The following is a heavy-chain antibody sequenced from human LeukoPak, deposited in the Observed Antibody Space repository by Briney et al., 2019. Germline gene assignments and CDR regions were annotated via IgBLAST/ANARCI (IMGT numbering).Heavy chain of an antibody. CDR2: IYYSGST. J-gene: IGHJ5*02. D-gene: IGHD2-2*01. CDR1: GGSISSGDYY. V-gene: IGHV4-30-4*08. Sequence: SQTLSLTCTVSGGSISSGDYYWSWIRQPPGKGLEWIGYIYYSGSTYYNPSLKSRVTISVDTSKNQFSLKLSSVTAADTAAYYCARDPGPYCSSTSCYFGNWFDPWGQGTLVTVSS. CDR3: ARDPGPYCSSTSCYFGNWFDP.